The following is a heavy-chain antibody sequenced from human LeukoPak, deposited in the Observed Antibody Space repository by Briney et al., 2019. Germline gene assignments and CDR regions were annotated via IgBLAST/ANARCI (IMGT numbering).Heavy chain of an antibody. V-gene: IGHV3-48*01. CDR1: GFIFSSYS. CDR3: ARSHREGSFDY. CDR2: ISSTGSTI. D-gene: IGHD1-26*01. Sequence: PGGSLRLSCTASGFIFSSYSMNWVRQTPGEGLEWISYISSTGSTIYYADSVKGRFTISRDNAKNSLYLQMNSLRAEDTAVYYCARSHREGSFDYWGQGTLVTVSS. J-gene: IGHJ4*02.